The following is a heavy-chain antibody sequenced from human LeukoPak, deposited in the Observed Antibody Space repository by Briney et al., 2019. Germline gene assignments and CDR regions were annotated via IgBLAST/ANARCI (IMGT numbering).Heavy chain of an antibody. D-gene: IGHD2-21*01. Sequence: TLSLTCTVSGDSISTYYWSWIRQPPGKALEWLALIYWDDDKRYSPSLKSRLTITNDTSKNQVVLTMTNMAPVDTATYYCAHITRLLWRPRSYYFDYWGQGTLVTVSS. CDR1: GDSISTYYW. CDR2: IYWDDDK. V-gene: IGHV2-5*08. CDR3: AHITRLLWRPRSYYFDY. J-gene: IGHJ4*02.